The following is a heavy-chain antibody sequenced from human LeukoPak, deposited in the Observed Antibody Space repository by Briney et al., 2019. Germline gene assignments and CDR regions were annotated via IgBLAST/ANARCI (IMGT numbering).Heavy chain of an antibody. D-gene: IGHD2-2*03. Sequence: ASVKVSCKASGYTFTSYDINWVRQATGQGLEWMGWMNPNSGNAGYAHKFQGRVTITSNTSISTAHMELSSLRSDDTAVYYCARDGYRLSGYFYYMDVWGKGTTVTVSS. J-gene: IGHJ6*03. V-gene: IGHV1-8*03. CDR3: ARDGYRLSGYFYYMDV. CDR1: GYTFTSYD. CDR2: MNPNSGNA.